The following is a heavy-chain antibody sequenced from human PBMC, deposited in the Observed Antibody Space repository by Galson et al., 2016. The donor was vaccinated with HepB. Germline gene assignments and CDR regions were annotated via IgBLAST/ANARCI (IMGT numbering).Heavy chain of an antibody. Sequence: SVKVSCKVSGYTLTELSMHWVRQAPGKGLEWMGGFDPEDGETIYAQKFQDRVTMTEDTSTDTAYMELSSLRSEDTAVYYCASIPPIRDCTGTSCYDYGMDVWGQGTTVTGSS. D-gene: IGHD2-2*01. V-gene: IGHV1-24*01. CDR2: FDPEDGET. CDR1: GYTLTELS. J-gene: IGHJ6*02. CDR3: ASIPPIRDCTGTSCYDYGMDV.